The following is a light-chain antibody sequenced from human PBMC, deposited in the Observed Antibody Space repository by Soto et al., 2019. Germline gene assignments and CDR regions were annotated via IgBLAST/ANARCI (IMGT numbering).Light chain of an antibody. Sequence: EIVLTQSPGTLSLSPGERATFSCRASQSVSSNYLAWYQQKPGQAPRLLIYGAFKRATGIPDRFSGSGSGTEFTLTISSLQPDDFAIYYCQQYKSYSRTFGQGTKVDIK. CDR3: QQYKSYSRT. CDR1: QSVSSNY. V-gene: IGKV3-20*01. CDR2: GAF. J-gene: IGKJ1*01.